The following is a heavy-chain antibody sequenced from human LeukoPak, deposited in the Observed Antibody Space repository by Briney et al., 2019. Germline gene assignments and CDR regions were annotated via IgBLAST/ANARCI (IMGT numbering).Heavy chain of an antibody. J-gene: IGHJ4*02. V-gene: IGHV4-59*01. CDR2: IYYSGST. Sequence: SETLSLTCTVSGGSISSYYWSLIRRPPGKGLEWIGYIYYSGSTNYNPSLKSRVTISVDTSKNQFSLKLSSVTAADTAVYYCARGVDPDYFDYWGQGTLVTVSS. CDR3: ARGVDPDYFDY. D-gene: IGHD3/OR15-3a*01. CDR1: GGSISSYY.